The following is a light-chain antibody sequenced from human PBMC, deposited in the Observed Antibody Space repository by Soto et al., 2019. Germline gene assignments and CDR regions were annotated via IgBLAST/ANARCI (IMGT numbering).Light chain of an antibody. CDR1: SGSIASNY. J-gene: IGLJ1*01. V-gene: IGLV6-57*04. CDR2: EDN. CDR3: SSYTTTSTHYV. Sequence: NFMLTQPHSVSESPGKTVTISCTRSSGSIASNYVQWYQQRPGSAPTTVIYEDNQRPSGVPDRFSGSIDSSSNSASLTISGLQAEDEADYYCSSYTTTSTHYVFGTGTKLTVL.